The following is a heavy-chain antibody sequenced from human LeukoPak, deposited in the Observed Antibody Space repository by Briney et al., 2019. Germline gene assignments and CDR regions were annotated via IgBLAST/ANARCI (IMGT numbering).Heavy chain of an antibody. J-gene: IGHJ4*02. CDR3: AKSKSTGLYDSFAYLFDS. CDR1: GFTFSNNA. CDR2: VSASAAST. D-gene: IGHD3-16*01. V-gene: IGHV3-23*01. Sequence: GGSLRLSCAAPGFTFSNNAMSWVRQAPGKGLEWVSAVSASAASTYYADSVKGRFTISRDNSNNTLYLQMNSLRVEDTAVYYCAKSKSTGLYDSFAYLFDSWGQGTLVTVSS.